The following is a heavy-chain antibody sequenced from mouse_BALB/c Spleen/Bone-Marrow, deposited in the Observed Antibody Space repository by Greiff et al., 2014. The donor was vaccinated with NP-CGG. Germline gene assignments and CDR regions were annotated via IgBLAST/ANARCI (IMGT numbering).Heavy chain of an antibody. J-gene: IGHJ4*01. CDR3: ARSGKVRNAMDY. V-gene: IGHV1-67*01. Sequence: VQLQQSGAELVRPGVSVKISCKGSGYTFTDYAIHWVKQSHAKSLEWIGLISGYYGDAIYNQKFKGKATMTVAKSSRTAYMDLARLTSEDSAIYYCARSGKVRNAMDYWGQGTSVTVSS. D-gene: IGHD2-14*01. CDR2: ISGYYGDA. CDR1: GYTFTDYA.